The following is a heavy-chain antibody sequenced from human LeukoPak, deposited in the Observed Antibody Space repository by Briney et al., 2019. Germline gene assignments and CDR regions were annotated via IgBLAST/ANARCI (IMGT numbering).Heavy chain of an antibody. D-gene: IGHD6-19*01. CDR1: GFTFSTYA. V-gene: IGHV3-23*01. CDR2: ISGRGGNP. Sequence: GRSHSLFCAASGFTFSTYAVSWARLAPGSGRDCVTLISGRGGNPYYADSVKGRFSISRDNSKNTVFLQMNSLRAEDTAVYYCAKDLVPGVAVAGTGFDSWGQGTLVTVSS. CDR3: AKDLVPGVAVAGTGFDS. J-gene: IGHJ4*02.